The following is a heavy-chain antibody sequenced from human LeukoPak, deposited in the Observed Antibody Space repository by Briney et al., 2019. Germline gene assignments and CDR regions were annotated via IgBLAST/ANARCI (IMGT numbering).Heavy chain of an antibody. Sequence: GESLKISCKGSGYGFTSYWISWVRQMPGKGLEWMGRIDPSDSYTDYSPSFQGHVTISADKSISTAYLQWSSLKASDTAMYYCARQSRGSPPLPADYWGQGTLVTVSS. D-gene: IGHD1-26*01. CDR3: ARQSRGSPPLPADY. V-gene: IGHV5-10-1*01. J-gene: IGHJ4*02. CDR1: GYGFTSYW. CDR2: IDPSDSYT.